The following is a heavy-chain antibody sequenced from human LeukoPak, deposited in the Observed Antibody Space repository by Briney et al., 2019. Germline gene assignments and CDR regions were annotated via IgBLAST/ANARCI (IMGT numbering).Heavy chain of an antibody. D-gene: IGHD3-10*01. Sequence: SEILSLTCTVSGGSISSYYWSWIRQPPGKGLEWIGYIYYSGSTNYNPSLKSRVTISVDTSKNQFSLKLSSVTAADTAVYYCARALWFGDYYYYYGMDVWGKGTTVTVSS. CDR2: IYYSGST. CDR3: ARALWFGDYYYYYGMDV. V-gene: IGHV4-59*01. J-gene: IGHJ6*04. CDR1: GGSISSYY.